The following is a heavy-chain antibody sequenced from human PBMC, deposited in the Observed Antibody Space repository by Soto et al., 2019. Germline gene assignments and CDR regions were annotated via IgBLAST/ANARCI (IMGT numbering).Heavy chain of an antibody. Sequence: PXESLLLSCADSGFTFSGYTMHWVRQAPGKGLEWVAIISFDGNNKFYADSVKGRFTISRDNSRNTLYLQMNSLRAEDTAVYYCARDGPDGYIGFDSWGQGTLVTVSS. D-gene: IGHD5-12*01. CDR1: GFTFSGYT. J-gene: IGHJ4*02. CDR2: ISFDGNNK. CDR3: ARDGPDGYIGFDS. V-gene: IGHV3-30-3*01.